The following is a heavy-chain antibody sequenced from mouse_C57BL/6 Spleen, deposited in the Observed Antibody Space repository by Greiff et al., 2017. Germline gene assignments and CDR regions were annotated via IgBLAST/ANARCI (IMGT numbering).Heavy chain of an antibody. J-gene: IGHJ2*01. CDR2: ISNGGGST. V-gene: IGHV5-12*01. CDR1: GFTFSDYY. D-gene: IGHD2-2*01. Sequence: EVKLVESGGGLVQPGGSLKLSCAASGFTFSDYYMYWVRQTPEKRLEWVAYISNGGGSTYYPDTVKGRFTISRDNAKNTLYLQMSRLKSEDTAMYYCARGGYDQGDYWGQGTTLTVSS. CDR3: ARGGYDQGDY.